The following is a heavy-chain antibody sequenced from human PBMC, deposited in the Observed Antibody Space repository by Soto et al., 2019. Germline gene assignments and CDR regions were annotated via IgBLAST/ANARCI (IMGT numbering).Heavy chain of an antibody. CDR2: ISYDGSNK. Sequence: VQLVESGGGVVQPGRSLRLSCAASGFTFSSYGMHWVRQAPGKGLEWVAVISYDGSNKYYADSVKGRFTISRDNSKNTLYLQMNSLRAEDTAVYYCAKDSSPGVILTGYWDYWGQGTLVTVSS. CDR3: AKDSSPGVILTGYWDY. J-gene: IGHJ4*02. V-gene: IGHV3-30*18. D-gene: IGHD3-9*01. CDR1: GFTFSSYG.